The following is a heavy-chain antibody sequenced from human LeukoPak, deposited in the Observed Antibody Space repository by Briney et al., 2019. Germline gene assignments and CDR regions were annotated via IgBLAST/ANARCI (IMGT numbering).Heavy chain of an antibody. Sequence: GGSLKLSCAASGFTLSDSAIHWVRQASGKGLEWVGLIDRPAKSYATAYGASVGGRFTISRDDSKNTAYLQMGSLKTEDTALYYCTRDRGTYNWLDPWGQGTLVTVSS. V-gene: IGHV3-73*01. CDR2: IDRPAKSYAT. CDR3: TRDRGTYNWLDP. D-gene: IGHD1-26*01. CDR1: GFTLSDSA. J-gene: IGHJ5*02.